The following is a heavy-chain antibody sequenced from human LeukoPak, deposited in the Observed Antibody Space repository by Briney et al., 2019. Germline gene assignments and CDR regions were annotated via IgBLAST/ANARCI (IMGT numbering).Heavy chain of an antibody. CDR1: GGSISSGSDY. D-gene: IGHD3-10*01. CDR3: ARELLSGSYPIWYYYYGMDV. V-gene: IGHV4-39*07. CDR2: IYHSGST. J-gene: IGHJ6*02. Sequence: SETLSLTCTVSGGSISSGSDYWGWIRQPPGKGLEWIGIIYHSGSTYYNPSLKSRVTISVDTSKNQFSLKLSSVTAADTAVYYCARELLSGSYPIWYYYYGMDVWGQGTTVTVSS.